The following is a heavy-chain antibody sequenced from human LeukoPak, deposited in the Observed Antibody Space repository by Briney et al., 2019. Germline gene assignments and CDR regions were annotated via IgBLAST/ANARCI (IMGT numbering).Heavy chain of an antibody. V-gene: IGHV3-30-3*01. CDR3: ARGTYYYDSSGYYVPLSYYYYGMDV. D-gene: IGHD3-22*01. CDR2: ISYDGSNK. J-gene: IGHJ6*02. CDR1: GFTFSSYA. Sequence: GGSLRFSCAASGFTFSSYAMHWVRQAPGKGLEWVAVISYDGSNKYYADSVKGRFTISRDNSKNTLYLQMNSLRAEDTAVYYCARGTYYYDSSGYYVPLSYYYYGMDVWGQGTTVTVSS.